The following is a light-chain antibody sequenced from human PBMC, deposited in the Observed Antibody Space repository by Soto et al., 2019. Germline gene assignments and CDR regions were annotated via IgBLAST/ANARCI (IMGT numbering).Light chain of an antibody. CDR2: GAS. Sequence: EIVMTQSPGTLSVSPRERATLSCRASQSVSSNLAWYHQKPGQVPRLLIYGASTRATGIPDRFSGSGSGTEFTLTISSLQSEDFAVYYCQQYKNWPHTFGQGTRLEIK. CDR3: QQYKNWPHT. CDR1: QSVSSN. V-gene: IGKV3-15*01. J-gene: IGKJ5*01.